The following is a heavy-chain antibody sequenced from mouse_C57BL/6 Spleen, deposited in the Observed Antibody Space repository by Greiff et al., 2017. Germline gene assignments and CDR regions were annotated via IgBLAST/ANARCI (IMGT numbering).Heavy chain of an antibody. V-gene: IGHV1-64*01. D-gene: IGHD1-1*01. Sequence: VQLQQPGAELVKPGASVKLSCKASGYTFTSYWMHWVKQRPGQGLEWIGMFHPDSGSTNYNEKFKSKATLTVDKSSSTAYMQLSSLTSADSAVYYCAYYYGSSYWYFDVWGTGTTVTVSS. CDR3: AYYYGSSYWYFDV. CDR2: FHPDSGST. CDR1: GYTFTSYW. J-gene: IGHJ1*03.